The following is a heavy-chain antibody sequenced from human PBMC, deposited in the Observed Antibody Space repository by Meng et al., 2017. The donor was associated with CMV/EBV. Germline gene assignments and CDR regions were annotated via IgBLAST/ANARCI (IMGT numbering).Heavy chain of an antibody. J-gene: IGHJ4*02. CDR2: LSSSSSYI. CDR1: GFNFSSYS. Sequence: GSLVKPGDPLSLSCAPSGFNFSSYSMNWVRQAPGKELEWVSSLSSSSSYIYYADSVKGRFTISRDNAKNSLYLQMNSLRAEDTAVYYCARDSSSWYCDYWGQGTLVTVSS. D-gene: IGHD6-13*01. V-gene: IGHV3-21*01. CDR3: ARDSSSWYCDY.